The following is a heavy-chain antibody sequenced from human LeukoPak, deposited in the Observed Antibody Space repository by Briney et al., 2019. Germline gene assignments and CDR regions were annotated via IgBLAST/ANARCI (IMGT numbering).Heavy chain of an antibody. CDR3: YYYYDSNGANPRDY. J-gene: IGHJ4*02. V-gene: IGHV3-23*01. D-gene: IGHD3-22*01. CDR1: GFTFRNYA. Sequence: PGGSLRLSCAASGFTFRNYAMNWVRQAPGKGLEWVSGINANGGSTYYADSVKGRFTISRDNSKNTLYLQMNSLRAEDTAVYYCYYYYDSNGANPRDYWGQGTLVTVSS. CDR2: INANGGST.